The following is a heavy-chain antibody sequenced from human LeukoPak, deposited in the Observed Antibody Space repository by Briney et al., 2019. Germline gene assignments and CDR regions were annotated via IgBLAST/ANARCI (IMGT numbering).Heavy chain of an antibody. CDR1: GYTLTELS. CDR2: FDPEDGET. V-gene: IGHV1-24*01. J-gene: IGHJ3*02. D-gene: IGHD3-22*01. Sequence: EASVKVSCKVSGYTLTELSMHWVRQAPGKGLEWMGGFDPEDGETIYAQKFQGRVTMTEDTSTDTAYMELSSLRSEDMALYYCAKDKGSGYDSSGYRGDAFDIWGQGTMVTVSS. CDR3: AKDKGSGYDSSGYRGDAFDI.